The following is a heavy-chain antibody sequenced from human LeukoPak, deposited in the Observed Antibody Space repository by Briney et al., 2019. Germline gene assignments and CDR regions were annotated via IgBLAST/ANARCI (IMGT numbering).Heavy chain of an antibody. V-gene: IGHV3-9*03. CDR1: GFTFDDYA. CDR2: ISWNSGSI. CDR3: AKETIAAPYYFDY. D-gene: IGHD6-13*01. Sequence: AGGSLRLSCAASGFTFDDYAMHWVRQAPGKGLEWVSGISWNSGSIGYADSVKGRFTISRDNAKNSLYLQMNSLRAEDMALYYCAKETIAAPYYFDYWGQGTLVTVSS. J-gene: IGHJ4*02.